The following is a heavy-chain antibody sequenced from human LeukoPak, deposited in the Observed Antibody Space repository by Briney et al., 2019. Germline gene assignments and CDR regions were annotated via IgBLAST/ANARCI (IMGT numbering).Heavy chain of an antibody. CDR3: TSTLSY. CDR2: IQTITDGGTT. V-gene: IGHV3-15*01. J-gene: IGHJ4*02. Sequence: GGSLRLSCTASGCTFRNVWMSWVRQAPGKGLEWVGRIQTITDGGTTDYAAPVRGRFTISRDDSKNTLYLQMNSLKTEDTAVYYCTSTLSYWGQGTLVIVSS. CDR1: GCTFRNVW.